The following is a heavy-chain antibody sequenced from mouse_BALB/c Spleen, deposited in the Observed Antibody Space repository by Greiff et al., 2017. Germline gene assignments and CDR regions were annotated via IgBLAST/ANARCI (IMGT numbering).Heavy chain of an antibody. CDR1: GYAFSSYW. CDR2: IYPGDGDT. D-gene: IGHD1-1*01. V-gene: IGHV1-80*01. J-gene: IGHJ4*01. Sequence: QVQLQQSGAELVRPGSSVKISCKASGYAFSSYWMNWVKQRPGQGLEWIGQIYPGDGDTNYNGKFKGKATLTADKSSSTAYMQLSSLTSEDSAVYFCARSRTVVAPGNNAMDYWGQGTSVTVSS. CDR3: ARSRTVVAPGNNAMDY.